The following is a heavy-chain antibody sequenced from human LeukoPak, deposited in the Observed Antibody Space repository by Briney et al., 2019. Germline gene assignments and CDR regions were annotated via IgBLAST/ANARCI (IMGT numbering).Heavy chain of an antibody. CDR2: IYSGGST. CDR3: ARGSHYDSSGFTLFDL. D-gene: IGHD3-22*01. V-gene: IGHV3-66*01. J-gene: IGHJ2*01. CDR1: GFTVSSSY. Sequence: GGSLRLSCAASGFTVSSSYMSWVRQAPGKGLEWVSVIYSGGSTYYADSVKGRFAISRDNSQNTLYLQMNSLRAEDTAVYYCARGSHYDSSGFTLFDLWGRGTLVTVSS.